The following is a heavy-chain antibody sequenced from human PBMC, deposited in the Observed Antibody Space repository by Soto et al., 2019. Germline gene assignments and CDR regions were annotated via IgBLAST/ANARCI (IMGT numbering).Heavy chain of an antibody. CDR1: GGSISSGGYY. CDR3: ARGSNPSSNWFDP. CDR2: IYHSGST. V-gene: IGHV4-30-2*01. J-gene: IGHJ5*02. Sequence: QLQLQESGSGLVKPSQTLSLTCAVSGGSISSGGYYWSWIRQPPGKGLEWIGYIYHSGSTYYNPSLKSRVTISVDRSKNQFSLKLSSVTAADTAVYYCARGSNPSSNWFDPWGQGTLVTVSS.